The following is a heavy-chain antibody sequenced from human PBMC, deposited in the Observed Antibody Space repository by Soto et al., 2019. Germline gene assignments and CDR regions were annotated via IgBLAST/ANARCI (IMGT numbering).Heavy chain of an antibody. D-gene: IGHD6-13*01. J-gene: IGHJ3*02. Sequence: PSVKVSCKASGSTFTSYYMHWVRQAPGQGLEWMGIINPSGGSTSYAQKFQGRVTMTRDTSTSTVYMELSSLRSEDTAVYYCARTRQSSSSWHQDNAFDIWGQGTMVTVSS. CDR2: INPSGGST. CDR3: ARTRQSSSSWHQDNAFDI. V-gene: IGHV1-46*03. CDR1: GSTFTSYY.